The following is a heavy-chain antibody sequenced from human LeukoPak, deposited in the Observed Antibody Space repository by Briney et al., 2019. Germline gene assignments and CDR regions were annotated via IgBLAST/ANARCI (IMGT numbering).Heavy chain of an antibody. J-gene: IGHJ4*02. Sequence: ASVKVSCKASGGTFSSYAISWVRQAPGQGLEWMGGIIPIFGTANYAQKFQGRVTITADESTSTAYMELSSLRSEDTAVYYCAREEDDSGYDSFDCWGQGTLVTVSS. V-gene: IGHV1-69*13. CDR3: AREEDDSGYDSFDC. D-gene: IGHD5-12*01. CDR1: GGTFSSYA. CDR2: IIPIFGTA.